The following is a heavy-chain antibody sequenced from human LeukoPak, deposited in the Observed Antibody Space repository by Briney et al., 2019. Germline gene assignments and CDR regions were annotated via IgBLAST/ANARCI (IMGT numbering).Heavy chain of an antibody. J-gene: IGHJ4*02. V-gene: IGHV3-23*01. D-gene: IGHD6-6*01. Sequence: PGGSLRLSCAASGFTFSSYAMSWVRQAPGKGLEWVSSISGSGDGTYYADSVKGRFTISRDNSKNTLYLQLNSLRAEDTAVYYCAKSRSSEARAGSNYWGQGTLVTVSS. CDR1: GFTFSSYA. CDR3: AKSRSSEARAGSNY. CDR2: ISGSGDGT.